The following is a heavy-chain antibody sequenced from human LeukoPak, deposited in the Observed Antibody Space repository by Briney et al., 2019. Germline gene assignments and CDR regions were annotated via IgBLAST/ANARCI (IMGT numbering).Heavy chain of an antibody. CDR1: GASISSYY. V-gene: IGHV4-4*09. CDR3: ARLAIRSTWYFDL. Sequence: PSETLSLTCTVSGASISSYYWSWIRQPPGKGLEWIGLMYPSGSTTYNPSLESRVSISVNTSKNQVSLTVSSVAAADTVMYYCARLAIRSTWYFDLWGRGTLVSVSS. D-gene: IGHD3-10*01. CDR2: MYPSGST. J-gene: IGHJ2*01.